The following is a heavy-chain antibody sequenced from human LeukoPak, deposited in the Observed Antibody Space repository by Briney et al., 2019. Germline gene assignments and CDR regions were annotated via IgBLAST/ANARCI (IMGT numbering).Heavy chain of an antibody. D-gene: IGHD3-22*01. CDR3: ARFNYDSSVPDAFDI. J-gene: IGHJ3*02. CDR2: ISSSGSTI. V-gene: IGHV3-11*04. Sequence: GGSLRLSCAASGFTLSDYYMSWIRQAPGRGLEWVSYISSSGSTIYYADSVKGRFTISRDNAKNSLYLQMNSLRAEDTAVYYCARFNYDSSVPDAFDIWGQGTMVTVSS. CDR1: GFTLSDYY.